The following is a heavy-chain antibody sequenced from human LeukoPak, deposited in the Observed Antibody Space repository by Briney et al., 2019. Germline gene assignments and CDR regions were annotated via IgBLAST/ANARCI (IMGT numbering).Heavy chain of an antibody. V-gene: IGHV4-59*11. Sequence: SETPSLTCTVSGGSMSSQYWSWLRQPPGKGLEWIGDISDTGSTNYNPSLKSRVTISVDTSKNQFSLKLSSVTAADTAVYYCARVSSYDSSGYYYVPHPMSHYYYYMDVWGKGTTVTVSS. J-gene: IGHJ6*03. CDR2: ISDTGST. CDR1: GGSMSSQY. D-gene: IGHD3-22*01. CDR3: ARVSSYDSSGYYYVPHPMSHYYYYMDV.